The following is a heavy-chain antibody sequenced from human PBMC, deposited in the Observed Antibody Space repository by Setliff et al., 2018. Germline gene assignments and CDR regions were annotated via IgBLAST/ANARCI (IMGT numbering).Heavy chain of an antibody. CDR3: ARPLSQFWSGYHTAAFDI. CDR1: GYTFTSYD. Sequence: ASVKVSCKASGYTFTSYDINWVRQATGQGLEWMGWMNPNSGNTGYAQKFQGRVTMTRNTSISTAYMELSSLRSEDTAVYYCARPLSQFWSGYHTAAFDIWGQGTMVTGSS. V-gene: IGHV1-8*02. J-gene: IGHJ3*02. D-gene: IGHD3-3*01. CDR2: MNPNSGNT.